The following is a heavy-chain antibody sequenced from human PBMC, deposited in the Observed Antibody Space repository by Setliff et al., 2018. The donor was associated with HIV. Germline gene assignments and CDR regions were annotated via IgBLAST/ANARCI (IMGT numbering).Heavy chain of an antibody. Sequence: PSETLSLTCTVSGGSISSSSYYWGWIRQPPGKGLEWIGSIYYSGSTYYNPSLESRVIISIDKSKKHFSLRLSAVTAADTAVYYCAASVADYGKGGGMGYWGQGTLVTVSS. CDR2: IYYSGST. D-gene: IGHD3-10*01. J-gene: IGHJ4*02. CDR1: GGSISSSSYY. CDR3: AASVADYGKGGGMGY. V-gene: IGHV4-39*07.